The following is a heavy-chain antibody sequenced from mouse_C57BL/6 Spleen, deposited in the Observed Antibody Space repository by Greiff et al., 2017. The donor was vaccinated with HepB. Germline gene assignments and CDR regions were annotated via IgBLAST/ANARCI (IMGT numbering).Heavy chain of an antibody. Sequence: VQLQQSGPELVKPGASVKMSCKASGYTFTDYNMHWVKQSHGKSLEWIGYINPNNGGTSYNQKFKGKATLTVNKSSSTAYMELHSLTSEDSAVYYCARSPDWDGDYYAMDYWGQGTSVTVSS. D-gene: IGHD4-1*01. CDR1: GYTFTDYN. CDR3: ARSPDWDGDYYAMDY. CDR2: INPNNGGT. V-gene: IGHV1-22*01. J-gene: IGHJ4*01.